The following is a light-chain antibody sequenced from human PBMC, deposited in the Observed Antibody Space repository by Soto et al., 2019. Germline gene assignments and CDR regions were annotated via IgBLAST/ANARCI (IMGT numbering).Light chain of an antibody. V-gene: IGKV3-15*01. Sequence: EIVMTQSPATLSVSPGERATLSCRASQSISSTLAWYQQKPGQAPRLVXFRTSSRATGLPGRFSGSGSGTEFNLTISSLQSQDFGVYYCQQYNNWHRATFGGGTKVDIK. J-gene: IGKJ4*01. CDR1: QSISST. CDR3: QQYNNWHRAT. CDR2: RTS.